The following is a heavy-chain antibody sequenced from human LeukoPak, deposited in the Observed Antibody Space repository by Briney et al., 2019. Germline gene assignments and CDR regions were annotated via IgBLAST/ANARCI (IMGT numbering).Heavy chain of an antibody. CDR3: SRESGTFCPFGY. D-gene: IGHD1-26*01. Sequence: PSETLSLTCGVSGGSISGTNWWSWVRQPPGQGLEWFGEISLAGQTNFNPSLNGRVTMSLDKTTNKLYLHLTSVTAADTATYFCSRESGTFCPFGYWGQGTLVIVSS. J-gene: IGHJ4*02. V-gene: IGHV4/OR15-8*02. CDR1: GGSISGTNW. CDR2: ISLAGQT.